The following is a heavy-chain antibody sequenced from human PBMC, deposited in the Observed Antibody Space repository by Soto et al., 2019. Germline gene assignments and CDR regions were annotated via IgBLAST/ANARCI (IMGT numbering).Heavy chain of an antibody. CDR3: ARSCGGDCLEYFQH. Sequence: GGSLRLSCAASGFTFSSYEMNWVHQAPGKGLEWVSYISSSGSTIYYADSVKGRFTISRDNAKNSLYLQMNSLRAEDTAVYYCARSCGGDCLEYFQHWGQGTLVTVSS. CDR1: GFTFSSYE. D-gene: IGHD2-21*02. CDR2: ISSSGSTI. V-gene: IGHV3-48*03. J-gene: IGHJ1*01.